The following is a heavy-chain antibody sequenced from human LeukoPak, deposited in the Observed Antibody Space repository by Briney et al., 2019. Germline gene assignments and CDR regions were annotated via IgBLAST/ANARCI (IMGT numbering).Heavy chain of an antibody. CDR2: ITNSGDTT. D-gene: IGHD4-11*01. V-gene: IGHV3-23*01. CDR3: ADSNYWYPVDY. Sequence: SGGSLRLSCAASGSTFASYAMRWVRQAPGKGLEWVSSITNSGDTTYYADSVKGRFTISRDNSKNTLYLQMSSLRAEDTALYYCADSNYWYPVDYWGQGTLVTVSS. CDR1: GSTFASYA. J-gene: IGHJ4*02.